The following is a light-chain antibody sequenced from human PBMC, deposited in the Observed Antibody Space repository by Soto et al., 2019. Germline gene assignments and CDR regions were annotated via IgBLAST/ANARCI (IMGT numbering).Light chain of an antibody. CDR1: QGIRNE. V-gene: IGKV1-6*01. Sequence: AIQMTPSPSSLSASVGDRVTITCRASQGIRNELGWFQQKPGKAPNLLIYAASSLQSGVPSRFSGSGSGTDFTLTISSLQPEDFATYYCLQDYNYPRTFGQGTKLEIK. CDR2: AAS. CDR3: LQDYNYPRT. J-gene: IGKJ2*01.